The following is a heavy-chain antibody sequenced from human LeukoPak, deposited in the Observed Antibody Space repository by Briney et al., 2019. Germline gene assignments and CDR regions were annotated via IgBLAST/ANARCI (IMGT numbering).Heavy chain of an antibody. CDR2: IRSKAYGGTT. V-gene: IGHV3-49*03. CDR3: TRDFPNYDFWSGSLYYYMDV. Sequence: GGSLRLSCTASGFTFGDYAMSWFRQAPGKGLEWVGFIRSKAYGGTTEYAASVKGRFTISRDDSKSIAYLQMNSLKTEDTAVYYCTRDFPNYDFWSGSLYYYMDVWGKGTTVTVSS. J-gene: IGHJ6*03. CDR1: GFTFGDYA. D-gene: IGHD3-3*01.